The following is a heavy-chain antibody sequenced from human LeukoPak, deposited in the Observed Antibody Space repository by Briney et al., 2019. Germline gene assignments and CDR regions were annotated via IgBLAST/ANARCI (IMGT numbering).Heavy chain of an antibody. J-gene: IGHJ3*02. CDR3: ARDLARGITGTGNI. Sequence: ASVKVSYKASGYTFTSYGISWVRQAPGQGLEWMGWISAYNGNTNYAQKLQGRVTMTTDTSTSTAYMELRSLRSDDTAVYYCARDLARGITGTGNIWGQGTMVTVSS. CDR1: GYTFTSYG. D-gene: IGHD1-7*01. V-gene: IGHV1-18*01. CDR2: ISAYNGNT.